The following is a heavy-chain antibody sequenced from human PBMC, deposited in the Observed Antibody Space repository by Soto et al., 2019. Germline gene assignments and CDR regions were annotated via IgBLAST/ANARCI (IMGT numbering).Heavy chain of an antibody. J-gene: IGHJ4*02. CDR3: AKTLRSKLTPFDY. V-gene: IGHV3-23*01. D-gene: IGHD3-9*01. Sequence: LRLSCAASGFTFTNYAMTWVRQAPGKGLEWVSTISGTGGSTYYADSVKGRFTISRDNSKNTLYLQMNSLRVEDTAVYYCAKTLRSKLTPFDYWGQGTLVTVSS. CDR1: GFTFTNYA. CDR2: ISGTGGST.